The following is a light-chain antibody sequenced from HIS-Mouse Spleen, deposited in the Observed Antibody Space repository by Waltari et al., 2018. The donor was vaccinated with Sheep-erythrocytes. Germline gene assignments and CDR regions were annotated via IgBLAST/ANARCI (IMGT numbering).Light chain of an antibody. CDR2: EVS. Sequence: QSALTQPPSASGSPGQSVTISCTGTSSDVGGYNYVSWYQQHPGKAPKFMIYEVSKRPAGVPHRFSGSQSGNTASLTVSGLQAEDEADYYCSSYAGSNNLVFGGGTKLTVL. V-gene: IGLV2-8*01. CDR1: SSDVGGYNY. CDR3: SSYAGSNNLV. J-gene: IGLJ2*01.